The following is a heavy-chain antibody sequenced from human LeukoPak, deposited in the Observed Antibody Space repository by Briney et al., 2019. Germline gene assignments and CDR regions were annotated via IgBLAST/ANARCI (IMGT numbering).Heavy chain of an antibody. Sequence: SETLSLTCTVSGGSISSYYWSWIRQPAGKGLEWIGCIYTSGSTNYNPSLKSRVTMSVDTSKNQFSLKLSSVTAADTAVYYCATAGYCSSTSCYVGNFYYYGMDVWGPGTTVTVSS. J-gene: IGHJ6*02. V-gene: IGHV4-4*07. CDR3: ATAGYCSSTSCYVGNFYYYGMDV. CDR2: IYTSGST. CDR1: GGSISSYY. D-gene: IGHD2-2*01.